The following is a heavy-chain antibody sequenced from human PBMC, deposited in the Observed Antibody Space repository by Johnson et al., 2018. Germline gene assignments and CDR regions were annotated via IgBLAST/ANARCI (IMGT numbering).Heavy chain of an antibody. V-gene: IGHV4-59*01. CDR2: IYYSGST. D-gene: IGHD2-8*01. J-gene: IGHJ3*01. CDR1: GGSISGYY. CDR3: ARYCIYGSFKSPSYDS. Sequence: QVQLQESGPGLVKPSETLSLTCSVSGGSISGYYWSWIRQSPGNGLEWIGYIYYSGSTSFNPSLKSRVALSIDTSKNQFSLKLTSVTAADTAVYYCARYCIYGSFKSPSYDSWGQGTMVTVSS.